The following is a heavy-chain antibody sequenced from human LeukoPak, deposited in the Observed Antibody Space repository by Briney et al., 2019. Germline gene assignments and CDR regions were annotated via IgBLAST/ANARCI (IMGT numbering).Heavy chain of an antibody. CDR1: GSTFNTYS. D-gene: IGHD3/OR15-3a*01. V-gene: IGHV3-30*18. CDR2: ISYDGSNK. J-gene: IGHJ4*02. Sequence: GGSLRLSCVASGSTFNTYSMHWVRQAPGKGLEWVAVISYDGSNKYYADSVKGRFTISRDNSKNTLYLQMNSLRAEDTAVYYCAKSGLGGSFDYWGQGTLVTVSS. CDR3: AKSGLGGSFDY.